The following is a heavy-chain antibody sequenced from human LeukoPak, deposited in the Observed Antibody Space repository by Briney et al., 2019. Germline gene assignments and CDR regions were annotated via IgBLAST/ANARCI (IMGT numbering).Heavy chain of an antibody. CDR1: GSSFANYW. CDR2: IYPTDSNT. J-gene: IGHJ4*02. Sequence: GESLQISCKGSGSSFANYWIAWVRQMPGKGLEWMGTIYPTDSNTRYSPSFQGQVTISADKSISTAYLQWSSLKASDTAIYFCARPVAVAGVDYWGQGTLVTVSS. D-gene: IGHD6-19*01. CDR3: ARPVAVAGVDY. V-gene: IGHV5-51*01.